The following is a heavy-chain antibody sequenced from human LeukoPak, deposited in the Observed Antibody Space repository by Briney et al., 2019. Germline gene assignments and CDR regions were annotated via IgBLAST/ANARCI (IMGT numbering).Heavy chain of an antibody. CDR2: ISYDGNDK. D-gene: IGHD5-18*01. CDR1: GFTFSSYW. CDR3: ARDRDTAMGL. J-gene: IGHJ4*02. Sequence: SGGSLRLSCAASGFTFSSYWMNWARQAPGKGLEWVAIISYDGNDKYYTDSVKGRFTISRDKSKNTLYLQMNSLRAEDTAVYYCARDRDTAMGLWGQGTLVTVSS. V-gene: IGHV3-30-3*01.